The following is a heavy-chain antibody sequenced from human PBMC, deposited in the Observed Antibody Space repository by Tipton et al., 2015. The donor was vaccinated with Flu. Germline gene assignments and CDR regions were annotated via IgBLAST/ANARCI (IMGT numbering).Heavy chain of an antibody. Sequence: VQLVQSGAEVKKPGESLKISCKGSGYSFTSYWIGWVRQMPGKGLEWMGIIYPGDSDTRYSPSFQGQVTISADKSISTAYLQWSSLKASDTAMYYCARSPLSGSYGYDAFDIWGQGTMVTVSS. CDR2: IYPGDSDT. CDR3: ARSPLSGSYGYDAFDI. D-gene: IGHD1-26*01. CDR1: GYSFTSYW. J-gene: IGHJ3*02. V-gene: IGHV5-51*01.